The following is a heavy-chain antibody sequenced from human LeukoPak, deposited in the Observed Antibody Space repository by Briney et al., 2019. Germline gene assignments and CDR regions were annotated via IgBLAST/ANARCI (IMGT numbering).Heavy chain of an antibody. CDR2: INPNSGGT. CDR3: ARDHSSSWLIYGMEV. Sequence: ASVKVSCKASGYTFTGYYMHWVRQAPGQGLEWMGWINPNSGGTNYAQKFQGRVTMTRDTSISTAYMELSRLRSDDTAVYYCARDHSSSWLIYGMEVWGQGTTVTV. D-gene: IGHD6-13*01. J-gene: IGHJ6*02. V-gene: IGHV1-2*02. CDR1: GYTFTGYY.